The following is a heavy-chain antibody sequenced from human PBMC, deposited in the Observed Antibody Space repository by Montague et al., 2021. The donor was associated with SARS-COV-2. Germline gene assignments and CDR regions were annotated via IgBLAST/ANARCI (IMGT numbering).Heavy chain of an antibody. CDR2: ISSSSSYI. D-gene: IGHD6-13*01. CDR3: ARWGSSWRYIDI. CDR1: GFTFSSYT. V-gene: IGHV3-21*01. Sequence: SLRLSCAASGFTFSSYTMNWVRQAPGKGLEWVSSISSSSSYIYYADSVKGRFTISRDNAKKSLYLQMTSLRVEDTAVYYCARWGSSWRYIDIWGQGTLVTVSS. J-gene: IGHJ4*02.